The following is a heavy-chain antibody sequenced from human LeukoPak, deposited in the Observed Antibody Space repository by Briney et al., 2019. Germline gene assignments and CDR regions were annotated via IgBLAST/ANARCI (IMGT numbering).Heavy chain of an antibody. CDR1: GGSFSGYY. CDR2: INHSGST. V-gene: IGHV4-34*01. Sequence: SETLSLTCAVYGGSFSGYYWSWIRQPPGKGLEWIGEINHSGSTNYNPSLKSGVTISVDTSKNQFSLKLSSVTAADTAVYYCARGSLYSSSSPPFDYWGQGTLVTVSS. D-gene: IGHD6-6*01. CDR3: ARGSLYSSSSPPFDY. J-gene: IGHJ4*02.